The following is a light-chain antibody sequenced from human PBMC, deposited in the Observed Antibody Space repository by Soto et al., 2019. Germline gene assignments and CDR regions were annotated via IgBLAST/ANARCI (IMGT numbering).Light chain of an antibody. J-gene: IGKJ1*01. CDR1: QSISGW. Sequence: DIQLTQSPSTLSASVGDRVTITCRASQSISGWLAWYQQKPGKAPKLLIYKASSLQSGVPSRFSGSGSGTEFTLTLSSLQPDDFAVYYCQQYHGYPWTFDQGTKVDVK. CDR3: QQYHGYPWT. V-gene: IGKV1-5*03. CDR2: KAS.